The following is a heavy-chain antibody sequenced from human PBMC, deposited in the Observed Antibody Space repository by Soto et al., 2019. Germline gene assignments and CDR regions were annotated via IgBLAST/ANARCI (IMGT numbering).Heavy chain of an antibody. J-gene: IGHJ4*02. CDR1: GGSFSTYG. D-gene: IGHD4-17*01. Sequence: QVQLVQSGAEVKKPGSSVKVSCKASGGSFSTYGINWARLAPGQGLEWMGGIIPKFGTTNYAQKFRGRVTITADESTNTAYMELNYLRSEDTAVYFCARELDPYYGGNSLSLDYWGQGTLVTVSS. CDR2: IIPKFGTT. V-gene: IGHV1-69*13. CDR3: ARELDPYYGGNSLSLDY.